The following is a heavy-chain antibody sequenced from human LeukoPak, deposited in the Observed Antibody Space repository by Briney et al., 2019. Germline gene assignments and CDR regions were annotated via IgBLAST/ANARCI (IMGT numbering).Heavy chain of an antibody. J-gene: IGHJ4*02. Sequence: SETLSLTCAVYGGSFSGYYWSWIRQPPGKGLEWIGEINHSGSTNYNPSLKSRVTISVDTSKNQFSLELSSVTAADTAVYYCARRLGVDYGDYYFDYWGQGTLVTVSS. CDR2: INHSGST. CDR1: GGSFSGYY. CDR3: ARRLGVDYGDYYFDY. D-gene: IGHD4-17*01. V-gene: IGHV4-34*01.